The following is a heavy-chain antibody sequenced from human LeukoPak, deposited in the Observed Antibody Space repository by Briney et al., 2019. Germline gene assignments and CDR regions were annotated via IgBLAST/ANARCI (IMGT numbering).Heavy chain of an antibody. CDR1: GLTFSDYA. CDR3: AKDAPYYYDSSGYGGAFDI. D-gene: IGHD3-22*01. J-gene: IGHJ3*02. Sequence: PGGSLRLSCTASGLTFSDYAIHWVRQAPGKGLERVSTISGSSGNTYYADSVKGRFTISRDNSKNTLYLQINSLRAEDTAVYYCAKDAPYYYDSSGYGGAFDIWGQGTMVTVSS. V-gene: IGHV3-23*01. CDR2: ISGSSGNT.